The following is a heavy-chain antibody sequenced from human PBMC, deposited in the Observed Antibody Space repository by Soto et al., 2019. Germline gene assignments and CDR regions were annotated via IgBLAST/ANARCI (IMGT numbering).Heavy chain of an antibody. CDR3: ARSIVVVTALDY. D-gene: IGHD2-21*02. J-gene: IGHJ4*02. Sequence: ASVKVSCKASGYTFTSYAMHWVRQAPGQRLEWMGWINAGNGNTKYSQKFQGRVTITRDTSASTAYMELISLRSEDTAVYYCARSIVVVTALDYWGQGTLVTVSS. CDR1: GYTFTSYA. CDR2: INAGNGNT. V-gene: IGHV1-3*01.